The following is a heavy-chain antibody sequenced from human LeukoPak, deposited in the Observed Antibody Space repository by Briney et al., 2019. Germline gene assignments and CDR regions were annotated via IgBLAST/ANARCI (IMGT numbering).Heavy chain of an antibody. CDR1: GGTFSSYA. V-gene: IGHV1-69*04. D-gene: IGHD3-10*01. CDR2: IIPMLGIA. J-gene: IGHJ4*02. CDR3: ARDPPGYYGSGRHGDY. Sequence: ASVKVSCKASGGTFSSYAISWVRQAPGQGLEWMGRIIPMLGIANYAQKFQGRVTITADKSTSTAYMELSSLRSEDTAVYYCARDPPGYYGSGRHGDYWGQGTLVTVSS.